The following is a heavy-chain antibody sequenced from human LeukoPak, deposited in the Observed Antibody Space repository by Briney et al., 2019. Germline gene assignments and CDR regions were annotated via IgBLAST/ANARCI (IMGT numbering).Heavy chain of an antibody. CDR3: AKELKDSSGWYEY. D-gene: IGHD6-19*01. V-gene: IGHV3-9*01. Sequence: PGGSLRLSCTASGFTFDDYAMHWVRQAPGKGLEWVSGISWNSGSIGYADSVKGRFTISRDNAKNSLYLQMNSLRAEDTALYYCAKELKDSSGWYEYWGQGTLVTVSS. J-gene: IGHJ4*02. CDR2: ISWNSGSI. CDR1: GFTFDDYA.